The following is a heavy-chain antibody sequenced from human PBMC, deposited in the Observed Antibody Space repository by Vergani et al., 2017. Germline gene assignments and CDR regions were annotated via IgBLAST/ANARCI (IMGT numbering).Heavy chain of an antibody. CDR2: ISSSSSYI. J-gene: IGHJ4*02. V-gene: IGHV3-21*01. CDR3: VLPSCSSTSCHLDY. CDR1: GFTFSSYS. Sequence: EVQLVESGGGLVKPGGSLRLSCAASGFTFSSYSMNWVRQAPGKGLEWVSSISSSSSYIYYADSVKGRFTISRDNAKNSLYLQMNSLRAEDTAVYYCVLPSCSSTSCHLDYWGQGTLVTVSS. D-gene: IGHD2-2*01.